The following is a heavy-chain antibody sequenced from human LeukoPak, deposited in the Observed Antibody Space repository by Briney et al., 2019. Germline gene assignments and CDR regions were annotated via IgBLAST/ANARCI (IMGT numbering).Heavy chain of an antibody. CDR2: ISGSGGST. V-gene: IGHV3-23*01. Sequence: GGSLRLSCTASGFIFGDYAMSWVRQAPGKGLEWVSAISGSGGSTYYADSVKGRFTISRDNSKNTLYLQMNSLRAEDTAVYYCAKENDFWSGSFDYWGQGTLVTVSS. CDR1: GFIFGDYA. CDR3: AKENDFWSGSFDY. D-gene: IGHD3-3*01. J-gene: IGHJ4*02.